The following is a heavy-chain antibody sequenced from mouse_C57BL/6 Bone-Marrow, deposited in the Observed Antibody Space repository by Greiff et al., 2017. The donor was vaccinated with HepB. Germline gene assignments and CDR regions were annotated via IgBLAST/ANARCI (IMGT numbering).Heavy chain of an antibody. CDR3: ERGDDEANSDY. CDR1: GYTFTSYW. Sequence: QVQLQQPGAELVMPGASVKLSCKASGYTFTSYWMHWVKQRPGQGLEWIGEIDPSDSYTNYNQKFKGKSTLTVDKSSSTAYMQLSSLTSEDSAVYCCERGDDEANSDYWGQGTTLTVSS. V-gene: IGHV1-69*01. CDR2: IDPSDSYT. J-gene: IGHJ2*01. D-gene: IGHD3-2*02.